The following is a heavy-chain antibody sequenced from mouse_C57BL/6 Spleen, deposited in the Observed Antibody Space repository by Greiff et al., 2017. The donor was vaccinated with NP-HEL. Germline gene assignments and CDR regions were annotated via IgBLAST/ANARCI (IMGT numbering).Heavy chain of an antibody. CDR3: ARGRGVRYYFDY. J-gene: IGHJ2*01. V-gene: IGHV1-76*01. CDR2: IYPGSGNT. Sequence: VQLQQSGAELVRPGASVKLSCKASGYTFTDYYINWVKQRPGQGLEWIARIYPGSGNTYYNEKFKGKATLTAEKSSSTAYMQLSSLPSEDSAVYFCARGRGVRYYFDYWGHGTTLTVSS. CDR1: GYTFTDYY.